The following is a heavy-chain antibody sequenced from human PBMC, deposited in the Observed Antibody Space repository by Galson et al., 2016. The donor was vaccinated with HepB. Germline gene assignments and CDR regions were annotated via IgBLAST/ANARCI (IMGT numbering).Heavy chain of an antibody. CDR1: GFTFSNYA. CDR2: ICYDGSNT. J-gene: IGHJ1*01. V-gene: IGHV3-30*04. CDR3: TRASFPSFGILRGYFQH. Sequence: SLKLSCAASGFTFSNYAFHWVRQTPGHGLEWVSVICYDGSNTNYSDSFQGRFIITRDKSTNTINLDMNSLRSEDTGVYHCTRASFPSFGILRGYFQHWGQGSRVTVSS. D-gene: IGHD3-3*01.